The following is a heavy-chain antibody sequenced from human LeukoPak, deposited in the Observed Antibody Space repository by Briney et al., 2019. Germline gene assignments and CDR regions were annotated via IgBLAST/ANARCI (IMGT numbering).Heavy chain of an antibody. V-gene: IGHV3-7*01. CDR3: ARPGYYDSGRFYHDC. D-gene: IGHD3-16*01. J-gene: IGHJ4*02. Sequence: PGGSLRLSCAASGFIFSNYWMTWVRQAPGKGLEWVANIKQDGSEKYYVDSVRGQFTISRDNAKNSLYLQMNSLRAEDTALYYCARPGYYDSGRFYHDCWGQGTLVTVSS. CDR2: IKQDGSEK. CDR1: GFIFSNYW.